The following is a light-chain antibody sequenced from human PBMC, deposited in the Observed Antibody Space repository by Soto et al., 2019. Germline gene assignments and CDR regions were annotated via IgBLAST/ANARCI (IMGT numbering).Light chain of an antibody. Sequence: DIVMTQSPDSLAVSLGEGATINCKSSQSILYSSNNKNYLAWYQQKPGHPPQLLFLGASSRQSGVPHRFSGSGSGTDFTLTITSRQAEDVAVYYCQQYFTMPITFGQGTRLEIK. CDR3: QQYFTMPIT. CDR1: QSILYSSNNKNY. J-gene: IGKJ5*01. CDR2: GAS. V-gene: IGKV4-1*01.